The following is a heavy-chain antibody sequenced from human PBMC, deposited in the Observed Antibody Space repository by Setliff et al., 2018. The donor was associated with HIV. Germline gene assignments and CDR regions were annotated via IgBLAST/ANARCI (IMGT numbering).Heavy chain of an antibody. V-gene: IGHV3-74*03. Sequence: GGSLRLSCIASGFSLSTYSMNWVRQAPGKGLVWVSRINTDGSSATYADSVKGRFTNSRDNAKNTLYLQMDSLRAEDTAVYYCARGGANPSWFDSWGQGTLVTVSS. J-gene: IGHJ5*01. CDR3: ARGGANPSWFDS. D-gene: IGHD3-16*01. CDR2: INTDGSSA. CDR1: GFSLSTYS.